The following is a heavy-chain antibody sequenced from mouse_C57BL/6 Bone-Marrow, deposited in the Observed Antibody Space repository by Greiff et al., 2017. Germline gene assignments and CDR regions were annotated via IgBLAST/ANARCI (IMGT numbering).Heavy chain of an antibody. CDR2: ISYDGSN. V-gene: IGHV3-6*01. J-gene: IGHJ3*02. D-gene: IGHD2-1*01. CDR1: GYSITSGYY. CDR3: ARRGFYYGGY. Sequence: EVKLMESGPGLVKPSQSLSLTCSVTGYSITSGYYWNWIRQLPGNKLEWMGYISYDGSNNSNPSLKNRISITRDTSKNQFFLKLNSVTTEDTATYYCARRGFYYGGYWGQGTLVTVSA.